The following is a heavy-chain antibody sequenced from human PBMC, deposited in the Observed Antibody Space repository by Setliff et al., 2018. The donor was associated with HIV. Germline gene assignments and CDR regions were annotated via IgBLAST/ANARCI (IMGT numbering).Heavy chain of an antibody. J-gene: IGHJ5*02. CDR2: FDREEGKR. D-gene: IGHD1-1*01. CDR3: ARDIGITTTGKGWFEP. Sequence: ASVKVSCKVSGYSLNGLSIHWVRQAPGKGLEWMGGFDREEGKRLYAQKLQGRVTWTEDTSTETTYMDLSSLTSDDTAVYYCARDIGITTTGKGWFEPWGQGTQVTVSS. CDR1: GYSLNGLS. V-gene: IGHV1-24*01.